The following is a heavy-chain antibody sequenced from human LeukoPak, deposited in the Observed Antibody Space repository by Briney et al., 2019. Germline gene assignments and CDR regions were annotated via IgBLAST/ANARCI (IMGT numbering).Heavy chain of an antibody. CDR2: ISSTRSPI. CDR1: GFTFSSYA. D-gene: IGHD2/OR15-2a*01. J-gene: IGHJ4*02. CDR3: ATESIPDY. V-gene: IGHV3-48*01. Sequence: GGSLRLSCAASGFTFSSYAMNWVRQAPGKGLEWVSYISSTRSPIHYADSVKGRFTISRDNAKNSLYLQMNSLRAEDTAVYYCATESIPDYWGQGTLVTVSP.